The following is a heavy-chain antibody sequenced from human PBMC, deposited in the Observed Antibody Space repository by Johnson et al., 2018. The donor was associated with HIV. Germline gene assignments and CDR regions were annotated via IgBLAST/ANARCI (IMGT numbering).Heavy chain of an antibody. Sequence: EVQLVESGGGLVQPGGSLRLSCAASGFSVSTYDMHWVRQATGKGLDWISVIGTAGDTYYLGSVKGRFTISRDNSKNTLYLHMNSLRAEDTAVYYCARDQSNGWNRGAFDIWGQGTVVTVSS. J-gene: IGHJ3*02. D-gene: IGHD6-19*01. V-gene: IGHV3-13*01. CDR1: GFSVSTYD. CDR2: IGTAGDT. CDR3: ARDQSNGWNRGAFDI.